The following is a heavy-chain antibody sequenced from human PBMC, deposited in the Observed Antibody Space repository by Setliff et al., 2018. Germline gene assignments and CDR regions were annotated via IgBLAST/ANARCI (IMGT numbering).Heavy chain of an antibody. CDR1: RGSISSSY. CDR2: MYTSGTT. CDR3: ARGGGVAAAAWFDP. D-gene: IGHD6-13*01. J-gene: IGHJ5*02. Sequence: SETLSLTCTVSRGSISSSYWSWIRLPPGKGLEWIGYMYTSGTTEYNPSLNSRVTMSLDTSKNQFSLNLSSVTAADTAVYYCARGGGVAAAAWFDPWGQGTRVTVSS. V-gene: IGHV4-4*08.